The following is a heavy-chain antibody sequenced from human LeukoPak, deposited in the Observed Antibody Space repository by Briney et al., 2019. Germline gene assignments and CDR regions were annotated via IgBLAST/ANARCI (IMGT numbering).Heavy chain of an antibody. J-gene: IGHJ4*02. Sequence: PGGSLRLSCAASGFTFSGSAMHWVRQASGKGLEWVGRIRSKANSYATAYAASVKDRFIISRDDSKNTAYLQMNSLKTEDTAVYYCEGTYCSSTSCYERSFDYWGQGTLVTVSS. CDR2: IRSKANSYAT. D-gene: IGHD2-2*01. CDR3: EGTYCSSTSCYERSFDY. V-gene: IGHV3-73*01. CDR1: GFTFSGSA.